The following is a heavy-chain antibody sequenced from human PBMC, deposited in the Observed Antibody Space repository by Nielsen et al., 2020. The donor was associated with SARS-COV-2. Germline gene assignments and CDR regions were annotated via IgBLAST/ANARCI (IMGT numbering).Heavy chain of an antibody. CDR2: INSDGSST. CDR3: AKPPGMITFGGVID. V-gene: IGHV3-74*01. D-gene: IGHD3-16*02. CDR1: GFTFSSYW. J-gene: IGHJ4*02. Sequence: GESLKISCAASGFTFSSYWMHWVRQAPGKGLVWVSRINSDGSSTSYADSVKGRFTISRDNAKNTLYLQMNSLRAEDTAVYYCAKPPGMITFGGVIDWGQGTLVTVSS.